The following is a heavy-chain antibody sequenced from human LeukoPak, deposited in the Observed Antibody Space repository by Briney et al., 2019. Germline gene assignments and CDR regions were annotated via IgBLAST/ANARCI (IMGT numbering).Heavy chain of an antibody. Sequence: PSETLSLTCTVSGGSMSSSDYYWSWIRQPPGKGLEWIGYIYYSGSTYYNPSLKSRVTISVDTSKNQFSLKLSSVTAADTAVYYCARGGTMVRGLQGVDIWGQGTMVTVSS. CDR1: GGSMSSSDYY. CDR3: ARGGTMVRGLQGVDI. CDR2: IYYSGST. J-gene: IGHJ3*02. V-gene: IGHV4-30-4*08. D-gene: IGHD3-10*01.